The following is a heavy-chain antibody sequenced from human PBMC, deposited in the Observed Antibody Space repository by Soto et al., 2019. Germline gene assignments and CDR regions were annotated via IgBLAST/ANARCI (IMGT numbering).Heavy chain of an antibody. V-gene: IGHV1-46*01. J-gene: IGHJ2*01. CDR3: ARDYEQQLVRPYWYFDL. CDR1: GYTFTSYY. CDR2: INPSGGST. D-gene: IGHD6-13*01. Sequence: ASVKISCKASGYTFTSYYMHWVRQAPGQGLEWMGIINPSGGSTSYAQKFQGRVTMTRDTSTSTVYMELSSLRSEDTAVYYCARDYEQQLVRPYWYFDLWGGGTLVTVSS.